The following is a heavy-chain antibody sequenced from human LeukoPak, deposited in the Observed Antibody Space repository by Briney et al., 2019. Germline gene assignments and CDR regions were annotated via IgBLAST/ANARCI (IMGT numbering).Heavy chain of an antibody. V-gene: IGHV4-59*01. CDR2: IYSGGNT. CDR3: ARLRWQLVGPYFDY. J-gene: IGHJ4*02. D-gene: IGHD1-26*01. CDR1: GDSISTYY. Sequence: SETLSLTCSFSGDSISTYYWSWIRQSPGKGLEWIGHIYSGGNTDYNSSLKSRVTISVDTSKSLFSLRLSSVTATDTAVYYCARLRWQLVGPYFDYWGQGILVTVSS.